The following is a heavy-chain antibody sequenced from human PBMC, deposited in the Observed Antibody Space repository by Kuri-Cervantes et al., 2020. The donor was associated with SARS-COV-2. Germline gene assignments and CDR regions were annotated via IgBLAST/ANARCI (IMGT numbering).Heavy chain of an antibody. V-gene: IGHV4-39*01. CDR3: ARRRAHRSSLTYYFDH. CDR1: GGSISSSSYY. CDR2: IYYSGST. D-gene: IGHD3-16*01. Sequence: SETLSLTCTVSGGSISSSSYYWGWIRQPPGKGLEWIGSIYYSGSTYYNPPLKSRVTISVDTSKNQFSLKLSSVTAADTAVYYCARRRAHRSSLTYYFDHWDQGTLVTVSS. J-gene: IGHJ4*02.